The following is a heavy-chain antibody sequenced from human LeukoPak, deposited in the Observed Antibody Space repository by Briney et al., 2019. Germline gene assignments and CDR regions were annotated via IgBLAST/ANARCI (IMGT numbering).Heavy chain of an antibody. J-gene: IGHJ5*02. CDR3: ARRPRAGWFDP. V-gene: IGHV4-38-2*02. Sequence: KSSETLSLTCTVSDYSISNTYYWVWIRQPPGKGLEWIGSIYYSGSTYYNPSLKSRVTISVDTSKNQFSLKLRSVTAADTAVYYCARRPRAGWFDPWGQGTLVTVSS. CDR1: DYSISNTYY. CDR2: IYYSGST.